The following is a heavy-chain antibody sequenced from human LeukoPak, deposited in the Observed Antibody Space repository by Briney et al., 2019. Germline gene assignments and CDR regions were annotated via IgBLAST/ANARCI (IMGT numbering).Heavy chain of an antibody. Sequence: PGGPLRLSCAASGFTFRSYVMHLVRQAPGKGPEGVAFIRYDGSNKYYADSVKGRFTISRDNSKNTLYLQMNSLRAEDTAVYYCAKDPRRITMIVVVPDAFDIWGQGTMVTVSS. D-gene: IGHD3-22*01. J-gene: IGHJ3*02. CDR3: AKDPRRITMIVVVPDAFDI. CDR1: GFTFRSYV. CDR2: IRYDGSNK. V-gene: IGHV3-30*02.